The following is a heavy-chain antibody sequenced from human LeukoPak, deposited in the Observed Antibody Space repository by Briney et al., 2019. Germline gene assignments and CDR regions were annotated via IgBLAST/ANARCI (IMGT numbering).Heavy chain of an antibody. Sequence: PGGSLRLSCAASGFTFSNYAIHWVRRAPGKGLEWVALISYDGSNKYYADSVKGRFTISRDNSKSTLYLQMNSLRAEDTAVYYCARTYAIDYWGQGTLVTVSS. CDR1: GFTFSNYA. CDR2: ISYDGSNK. J-gene: IGHJ4*02. D-gene: IGHD3-16*01. CDR3: ARTYAIDY. V-gene: IGHV3-30-3*01.